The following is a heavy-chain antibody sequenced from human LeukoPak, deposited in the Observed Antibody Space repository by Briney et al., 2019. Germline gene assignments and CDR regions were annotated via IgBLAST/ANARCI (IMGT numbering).Heavy chain of an antibody. Sequence: ASVKVSCKASGYTFTSYYMHWVRQAPGQGLEWMGIINPNGGSTSYAQKFQGRVTMTRDTSTSTVYIELSSLRCAGMAVYYCARDRGYIGVFDFWGQGTLVTVFS. CDR2: INPNGGST. CDR1: GYTFTSYY. CDR3: ARDRGYIGVFDF. V-gene: IGHV1-46*01. J-gene: IGHJ4*02. D-gene: IGHD5-12*01.